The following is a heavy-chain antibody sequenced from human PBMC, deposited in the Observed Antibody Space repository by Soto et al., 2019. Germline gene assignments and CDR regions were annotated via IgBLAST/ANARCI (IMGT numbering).Heavy chain of an antibody. J-gene: IGHJ6*03. CDR2: IRSKANGGTT. CDR1: GFTFGDYV. D-gene: IGHD1-7*01. CDR3: TRGLTGITRLWCYYYMDV. Sequence: GGSLRLSCTASGFTFGDYVMTWFRQAPGKGLEWVGFIRSKANGGTTENAAALKVKFTISIDDSKTIAYLQMNSLNTEDTAVYYCTRGLTGITRLWCYYYMDVWGKGTTVTVSS. V-gene: IGHV3-49*03.